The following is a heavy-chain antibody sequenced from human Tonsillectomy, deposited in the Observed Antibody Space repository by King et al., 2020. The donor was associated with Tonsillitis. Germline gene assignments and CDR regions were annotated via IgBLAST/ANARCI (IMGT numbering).Heavy chain of an antibody. D-gene: IGHD1-26*01. Sequence: VQLVESGGGLVQPGRSLRLSCAISGFTFDDYAMHWVRQAPGKGLEWVSGISWNSGNIGYADFVKGRFTISRDNAKNSLYLQMNSLRAEATALYYCAKDADSGRYVLSEYFQHWGQGTLVTVSS. CDR1: GFTFDDYA. V-gene: IGHV3-9*01. J-gene: IGHJ1*01. CDR2: ISWNSGNI. CDR3: AKDADSGRYVLSEYFQH.